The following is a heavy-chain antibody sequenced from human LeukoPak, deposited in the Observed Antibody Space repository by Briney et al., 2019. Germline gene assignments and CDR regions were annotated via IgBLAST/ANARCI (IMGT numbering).Heavy chain of an antibody. V-gene: IGHV3-23*01. D-gene: IGHD4-17*01. CDR2: VSNRGGTT. J-gene: IGHJ4*02. CDR1: DFSFTNYA. CDR3: ARMAPYGDYLLDY. Sequence: PGGSLRLSCAASDFSFTNYAMSWVRQAPGKGLEWVSAVSNRGGTTYYADSVKGRFTISRDNSKNTLYLQMNSLRAEDTAVYYCARMAPYGDYLLDYWGQGTLVTVSS.